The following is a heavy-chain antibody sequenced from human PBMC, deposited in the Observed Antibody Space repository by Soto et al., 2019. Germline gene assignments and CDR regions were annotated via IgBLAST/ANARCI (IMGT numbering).Heavy chain of an antibody. CDR2: IDNSGST. D-gene: IGHD3-10*02. J-gene: IGHJ4*02. CDR3: AGAVSDFDVRRYRTSYFDQ. CDR1: GASVSTGVYC. Sequence: QVQLDESGPGLVQPSQTLSLSCTVSGASVSTGVYCWTWMRQHPGKGLEWIGYIDNSGSTYYNPSLTGRVDISADTSKNQFSLNLQSVTAADTAFYYCAGAVSDFDVRRYRTSYFDQWGQGILVTVSS. V-gene: IGHV4-31*03.